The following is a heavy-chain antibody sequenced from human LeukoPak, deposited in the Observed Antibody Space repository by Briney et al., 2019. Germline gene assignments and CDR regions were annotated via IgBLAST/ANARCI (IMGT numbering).Heavy chain of an antibody. CDR1: GFTFSSYS. J-gene: IGHJ4*02. CDR3: AKDVYSSGWYFDY. Sequence: GGSLRLSCAASGFTFSSYSMSWVRQATGKGLEWVSAISGSGGSTYYADSVKGRFTISRDNSKNTLYLQMNSLRAEDTAVYYCAKDVYSSGWYFDYWGQGTLVTVSS. D-gene: IGHD6-19*01. CDR2: ISGSGGST. V-gene: IGHV3-23*01.